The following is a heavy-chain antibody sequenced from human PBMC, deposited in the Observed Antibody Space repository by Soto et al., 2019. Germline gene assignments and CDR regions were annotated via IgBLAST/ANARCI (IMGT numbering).Heavy chain of an antibody. J-gene: IGHJ4*02. CDR3: ASSGGGEDY. Sequence: QVQLQESGPGLVKPSGTLSLSCAVSGGSISSSHWWTWVRQPPGKGLEWIGEIYHSGSTNYNPSLKSRVTISVDTSRNPFPPNLSSVTAADTAVYYGASSGGGEDYWGQGILVTVSS. V-gene: IGHV4-4*02. D-gene: IGHD3-16*01. CDR2: IYHSGST. CDR1: GGSISSSHW.